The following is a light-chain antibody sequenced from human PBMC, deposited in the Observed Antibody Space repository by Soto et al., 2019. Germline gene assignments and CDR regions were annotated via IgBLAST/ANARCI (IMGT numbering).Light chain of an antibody. J-gene: IGKJ1*01. CDR2: LAS. Sequence: EIVMTQSPLSLTVTPGEPASISWKSSQSLQHNNGNTLLDWYMQKPGQSPQLLIYLASRRAPGAPDRVSGSGSGTDFTLRISTVEADDAAIYYCMQALQTPRTFGQGTKLEI. CDR1: QSLQHNNGNTL. CDR3: MQALQTPRT. V-gene: IGKV2-28*01.